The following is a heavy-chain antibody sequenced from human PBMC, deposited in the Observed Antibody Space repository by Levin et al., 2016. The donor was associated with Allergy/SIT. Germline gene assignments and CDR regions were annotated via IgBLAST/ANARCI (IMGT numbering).Heavy chain of an antibody. CDR2: INHSGST. V-gene: IGHV4-34*01. J-gene: IGHJ5*02. CDR3: ARIPFDYGDYSNWFDP. CDR1: GGSFSGYY. Sequence: GSLRLSCAVYGGSFSGYYWSWIRQPPGKGLEWIGEINHSGSTNYNPSLKSRVTISVDTSKNQFSLKVSSVTAADTAVYYCARIPFDYGDYSNWFDPWGQGTLVTVSS. D-gene: IGHD4-17*01.